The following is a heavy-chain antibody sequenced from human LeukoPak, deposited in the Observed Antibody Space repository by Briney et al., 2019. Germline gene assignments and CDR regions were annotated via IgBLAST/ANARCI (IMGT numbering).Heavy chain of an antibody. D-gene: IGHD6-13*01. Sequence: SVKVSCKASGGTFSSYAISWVRQAPGQGLEWMGRIIPILGIANYAQKFQGRVTITADKSTSTAYMELSSLRSEDTAVYYCAREPRSLYSSRGYWFDPWGQGTLVTVSS. J-gene: IGHJ5*02. V-gene: IGHV1-69*04. CDR2: IIPILGIA. CDR1: GGTFSSYA. CDR3: AREPRSLYSSRGYWFDP.